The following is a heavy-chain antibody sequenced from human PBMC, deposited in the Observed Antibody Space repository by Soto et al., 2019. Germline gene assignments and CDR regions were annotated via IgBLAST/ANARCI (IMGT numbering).Heavy chain of an antibody. J-gene: IGHJ4*02. CDR1: GYTLAIHG. V-gene: IGHV1-18*01. D-gene: IGHD1-1*01. CDR2: INTYNGKT. CDR3: ARVPGVLPGLDY. Sequence: QVQLVQSGPEVKKPGASVNVSCETSGYTLAIHGISWVRQAPGQGLEWMGWINTYNGKTNYPQKFQGRVTMTTDTSTSTAVLELRSQTSDDTAVYFCARVPGVLPGLDYWGQGTLVTVSS.